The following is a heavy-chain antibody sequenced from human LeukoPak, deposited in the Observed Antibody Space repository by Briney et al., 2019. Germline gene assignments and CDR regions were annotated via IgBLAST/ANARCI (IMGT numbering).Heavy chain of an antibody. CDR1: GFTFSSYW. Sequence: GGSLRLSCAASGFTFSSYWMHWVRQAPGKGLVWVSRINTDGSSTNYADSVKGRFTISRDNAKNTLYLQMNSLRVEDTAVYYCVRAAKGRFCSSSSCYPDYYFDYWGQGTLVTVSS. D-gene: IGHD2-2*01. J-gene: IGHJ4*02. V-gene: IGHV3-74*01. CDR3: VRAAKGRFCSSSSCYPDYYFDY. CDR2: INTDGSST.